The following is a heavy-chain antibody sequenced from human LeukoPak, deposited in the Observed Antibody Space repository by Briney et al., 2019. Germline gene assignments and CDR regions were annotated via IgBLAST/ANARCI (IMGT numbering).Heavy chain of an antibody. J-gene: IGHJ4*02. CDR3: AKGIEYSNSWTFDY. CDR2: TKPDGSAE. CDR1: GFTFRNYW. D-gene: IGHD6-13*01. V-gene: IGHV3-7*03. Sequence: PGGSLRLSCAASGFTFRNYWMGWVRQAPGKGLEWVANTKPDGSAEYYADSVRGRFTTSRDNANNFLYLQMNSLRAEDAAVYYCAKGIEYSNSWTFDYWGQGTLVTVSS.